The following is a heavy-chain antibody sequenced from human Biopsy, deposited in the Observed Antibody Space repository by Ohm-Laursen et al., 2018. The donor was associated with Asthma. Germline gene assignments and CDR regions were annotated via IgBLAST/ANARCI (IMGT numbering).Heavy chain of an antibody. V-gene: IGHV3-53*01. CDR2: IYSGGTP. CDR1: GFMFSDYV. J-gene: IGHJ4*02. Sequence: GSLRLSCTASGFMFSDYVFHWVRQAPGKGLEWVSVIYSGGTPHTADSVRGRFTIPRDYSKNTLYLQMHSLRAEDTAVYYCARGDSSNWSHYYFDYWGQGTLVTVSS. D-gene: IGHD3-22*01. CDR3: ARGDSSNWSHYYFDY.